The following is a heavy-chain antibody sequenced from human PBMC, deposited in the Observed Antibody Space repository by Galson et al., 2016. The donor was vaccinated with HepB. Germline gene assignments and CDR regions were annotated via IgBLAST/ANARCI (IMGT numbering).Heavy chain of an antibody. CDR1: GGTFSTYT. V-gene: IGHV1-69*13. CDR3: ARGVDGSGGGCYSRVFRSGMDV. CDR2: IIPIFGTL. Sequence: SVKVSCKASGGTFSTYTINWVRQAPGQGLEWMGRIIPIFGTLNYAQKFQGRVTITADESTNTAYMELSSLRSEDTAVYYCARGVDGSGGGCYSRVFRSGMDVWGQGTTVTVSS. D-gene: IGHD2-15*01. J-gene: IGHJ6*02.